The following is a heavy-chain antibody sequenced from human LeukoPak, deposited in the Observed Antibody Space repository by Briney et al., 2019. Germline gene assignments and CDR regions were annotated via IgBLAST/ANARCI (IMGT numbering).Heavy chain of an antibody. J-gene: IGHJ3*02. CDR2: IYYSGST. V-gene: IGHV4-59*01. D-gene: IGHD3-22*01. CDR3: ARGGLENGYHSNDGFDI. Sequence: SETLSLTCTVSGGSISGYYWSWIRQPPGKGLEWIGYIYYSGSTKYNPSLKSRITMSVDTSRNQFSLKLSSVTAADTAVYYCARGGLENGYHSNDGFDIWGQGIMVTVSS. CDR1: GGSISGYY.